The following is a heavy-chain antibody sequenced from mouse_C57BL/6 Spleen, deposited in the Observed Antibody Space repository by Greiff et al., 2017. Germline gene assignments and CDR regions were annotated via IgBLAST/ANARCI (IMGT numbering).Heavy chain of an antibody. CDR2: IWSGGST. D-gene: IGHD4-1*01. Sequence: VQLQQSGPGLVQPSQSLSITCTVSGFSLTSYGVHWFRQSPGKGLVWLGVIWSGGSTDYNAAFMSRLSSTKDNSKSQVFFKMNSLQADDTSIYYGAKSLTGTYYFDYWGQGTTLTVSS. CDR1: GFSLTSYG. CDR3: AKSLTGTYYFDY. V-gene: IGHV2-5*01. J-gene: IGHJ2*01.